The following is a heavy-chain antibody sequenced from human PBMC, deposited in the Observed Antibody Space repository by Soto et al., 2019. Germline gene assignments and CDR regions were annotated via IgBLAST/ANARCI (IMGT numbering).Heavy chain of an antibody. V-gene: IGHV3-33*01. J-gene: IGHJ4*02. D-gene: IGHD2-21*01. Sequence: QVQLVESGGGVVQPGGSLRLSCAASGFTFSNYGMHWVRQAPGKGLEGVAVIWYDGNNKYYADSVKGRFTISRDNSNNTLYVQMTSLRAEDTAVYYCARGLHSLFDYWGQGTLVTVSS. CDR2: IWYDGNNK. CDR1: GFTFSNYG. CDR3: ARGLHSLFDY.